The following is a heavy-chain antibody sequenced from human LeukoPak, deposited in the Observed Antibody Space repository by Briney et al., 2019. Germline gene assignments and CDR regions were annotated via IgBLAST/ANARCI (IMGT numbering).Heavy chain of an antibody. Sequence: HPGGSLRLSCTASGFTFNNYAMTWVRQAPGKGLEWVSAITGSGAYTNYADSVKGRFTISRDNSKNTIYLQMNSLRAEDTAIYYCAKRSSTASGYFDFWGRGSLVTVSS. D-gene: IGHD3-22*01. CDR2: ITGSGAYT. CDR3: AKRSSTASGYFDF. V-gene: IGHV3-23*01. J-gene: IGHJ4*02. CDR1: GFTFNNYA.